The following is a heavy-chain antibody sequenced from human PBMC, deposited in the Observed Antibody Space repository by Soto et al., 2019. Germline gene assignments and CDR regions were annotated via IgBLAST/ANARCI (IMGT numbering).Heavy chain of an antibody. D-gene: IGHD3-10*01. CDR1: GFTFSSYA. V-gene: IGHV3-23*01. Sequence: GGSLRLSCAASGFTFSSYAMSWVRQAPGKGLEWVSAISGSGGSTYYADSVKGRFTISRDNSKNTLYLQMNSLRAEDTAVYYCAKDAGSGSYYTDTSDYWGQGTLVTVSS. J-gene: IGHJ4*02. CDR3: AKDAGSGSYYTDTSDY. CDR2: ISGSGGST.